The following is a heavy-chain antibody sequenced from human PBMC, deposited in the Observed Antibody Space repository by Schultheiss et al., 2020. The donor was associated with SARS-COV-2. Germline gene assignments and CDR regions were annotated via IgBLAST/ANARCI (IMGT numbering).Heavy chain of an antibody. J-gene: IGHJ6*02. CDR2: INHSGST. Sequence: GSLRLSCAASGFTFSDYYMSWIRQAPGKGLEWIGEINHSGSTNYNPSLKSRVTISVDTSKNQFSLKLSSVTAADTAVYYCARGTANPWFYYYGMDVWGQGTTVTVSS. CDR3: ARGTANPWFYYYGMDV. CDR1: GFTFSDYY. V-gene: IGHV4-34*01. D-gene: IGHD3-9*01.